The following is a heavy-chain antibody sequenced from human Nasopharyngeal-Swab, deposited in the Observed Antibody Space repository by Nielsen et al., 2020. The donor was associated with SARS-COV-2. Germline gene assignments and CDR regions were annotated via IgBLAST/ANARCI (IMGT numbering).Heavy chain of an antibody. Sequence: ASVTVSCKASGYPFTSYYMHWVRQAPGQGLAWMGIINPSGGSTSYAQKFQGRVTMTRDTSTSTVYMELSSLRSEDTAVYYCARDQAGTIFGVVIMNYGMDVWGQGTTVTVSS. J-gene: IGHJ6*02. CDR1: GYPFTSYY. CDR3: ARDQAGTIFGVVIMNYGMDV. CDR2: INPSGGST. V-gene: IGHV1-46*01. D-gene: IGHD3-3*01.